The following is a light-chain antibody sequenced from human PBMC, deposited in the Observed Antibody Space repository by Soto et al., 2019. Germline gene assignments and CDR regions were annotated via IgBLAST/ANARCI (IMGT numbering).Light chain of an antibody. Sequence: DIHLTQSPSFLSASVGDRVTITCRASQGISSFLAWYQQKPGKAPNLLMYAASTLQSGVPSRFSGGGSGTEFTLTISSLQPDDFATYYCQHYNSYSEAFGQGTKVDIK. CDR3: QHYNSYSEA. J-gene: IGKJ1*01. CDR1: QGISSF. CDR2: AAS. V-gene: IGKV1-9*01.